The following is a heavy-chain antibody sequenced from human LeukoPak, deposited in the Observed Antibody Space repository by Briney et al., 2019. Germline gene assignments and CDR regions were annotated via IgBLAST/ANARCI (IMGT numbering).Heavy chain of an antibody. J-gene: IGHJ3*02. CDR1: GGSISSSSYY. CDR3: ARPVERNRITIFYHI. V-gene: IGHV4-39*01. D-gene: IGHD3-9*01. Sequence: SETLSLTCTVSGGSISSSSYYWGWLRQPPGKGVEWIGSIYYSGITYYNPSLKTRVTISVDTSKNQSSLKLSSVTAADTAVYYCARPVERNRITIFYHIWGQGTMVTVSS. CDR2: IYYSGIT.